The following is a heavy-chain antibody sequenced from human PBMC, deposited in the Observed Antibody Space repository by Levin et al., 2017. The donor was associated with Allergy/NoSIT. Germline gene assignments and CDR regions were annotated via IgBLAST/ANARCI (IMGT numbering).Heavy chain of an antibody. Sequence: GESLKISCAASGFSFRSFGMHWVRQAPGKGLEWVAVISYDESDKFYADSVKGRFTISRDNTKNTLYLQMNSLRREDAAVYYCAKDYKAYSSCHGVWGQGTQVTVSS. D-gene: IGHD3-22*01. CDR1: GFSFRSFG. CDR2: ISYDESDK. J-gene: IGHJ4*02. V-gene: IGHV3-30*18. CDR3: AKDYKAYSSCHGV.